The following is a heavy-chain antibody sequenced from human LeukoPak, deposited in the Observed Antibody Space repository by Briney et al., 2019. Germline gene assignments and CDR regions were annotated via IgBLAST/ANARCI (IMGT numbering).Heavy chain of an antibody. D-gene: IGHD3-22*01. CDR2: ISYDGSDK. CDR3: AKDRGRDGYYYCHFDY. J-gene: IGHJ4*02. V-gene: IGHV3-30-3*01. CDR1: GFAFNTYA. Sequence: PGKSLRLSCTTSGFAFNTYAMYWVRQAPGRGLEWVTLISYDGSDKFYADSVKGRFTISRDNSKNTLFLQMNSLRPEDTALYYCAKDRGRDGYYYCHFDYWGQGTQVTVSS.